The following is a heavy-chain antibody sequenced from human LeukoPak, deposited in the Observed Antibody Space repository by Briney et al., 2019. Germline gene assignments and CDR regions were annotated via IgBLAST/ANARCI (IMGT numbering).Heavy chain of an antibody. CDR1: GYSFTTYW. J-gene: IGHJ4*02. D-gene: IGHD2-15*01. CDR2: IYPGDSDT. CDR3: ARLGYCSRGSCYGGDY. V-gene: IGHV5-51*01. Sequence: GESLKISCKGSGYSFTTYWIGWVRQMPGKGLEGMGDIYPGDSDTRYSPCLQGQVTISADKSISTAYLQWSSLKASDPAIYYCARLGYCSRGSCYGGDYWGQGTLVTVFS.